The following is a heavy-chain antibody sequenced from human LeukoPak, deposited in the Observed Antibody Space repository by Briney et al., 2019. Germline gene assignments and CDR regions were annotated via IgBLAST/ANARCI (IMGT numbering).Heavy chain of an antibody. V-gene: IGHV3-21*01. D-gene: IGHD1-14*01. Sequence: PGRSLRLSCAASGFTFSSYSMNSVRQAPGKGLEWVSSISSSSAYIYHADSMKRRFTISRNNAKDSLFLQMNNLRAEDTAVYYCARAGQSAYKAGGDYWGEEALVTVSS. CDR1: GFTFSSYS. J-gene: IGHJ4*02. CDR3: ARAGQSAYKAGGDY. CDR2: ISSSSAYI.